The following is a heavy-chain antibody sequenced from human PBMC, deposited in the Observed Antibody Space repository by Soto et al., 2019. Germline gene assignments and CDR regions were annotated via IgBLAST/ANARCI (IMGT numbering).Heavy chain of an antibody. V-gene: IGHV4-30-4*01. CDR2: IYYNGRT. CDR1: GGSISSGDYY. D-gene: IGHD5-12*01. Sequence: PSETLSLTCTVSGGSISSGDYYWSWLRQPPGKGLEWIGYIYYNGRTYYSPSLTSRATISIDASKNQFSLKLTSVTAADAAVYYCARDRYSGYDFGYWGQGALVTVSS. J-gene: IGHJ4*02. CDR3: ARDRYSGYDFGY.